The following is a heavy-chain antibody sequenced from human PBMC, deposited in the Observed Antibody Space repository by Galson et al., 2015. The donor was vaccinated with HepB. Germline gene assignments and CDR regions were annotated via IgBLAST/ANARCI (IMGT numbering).Heavy chain of an antibody. D-gene: IGHD2-15*01. CDR1: GFTFSSYA. CDR3: VKDHCSGGSCYSPPSM. J-gene: IGHJ4*02. Sequence: SLRLSCAASGFTFSSYAMHWVRQAPGKGLEYVSAISSNGGSTYYADSVKGRFTISRDNSKNTLYLQMSSLRAEDTAVYYCVKDHCSGGSCYSPPSMWGQGTLVTVSS. V-gene: IGHV3-64D*06. CDR2: ISSNGGST.